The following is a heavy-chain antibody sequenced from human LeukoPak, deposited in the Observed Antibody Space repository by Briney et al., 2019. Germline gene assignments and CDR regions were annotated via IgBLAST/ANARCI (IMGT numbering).Heavy chain of an antibody. D-gene: IGHD2-2*03. V-gene: IGHV3-23*01. J-gene: IGHJ4*02. Sequence: GGSLRLSCAASGFTFSSYAMSWVRQAPGKGLEWVSAISGSGGSTYYADSVKGRFTISRDNSKNTLYLQMNSLRAEDTVVYYCAKHGYCSSTSCYRTLSYWGQGTLVTVSS. CDR3: AKHGYCSSTSCYRTLSY. CDR2: ISGSGGST. CDR1: GFTFSSYA.